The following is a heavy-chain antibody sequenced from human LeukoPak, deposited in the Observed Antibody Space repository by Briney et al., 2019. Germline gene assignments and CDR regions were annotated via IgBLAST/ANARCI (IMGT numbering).Heavy chain of an antibody. CDR3: AKTWSGTFHI. CDR2: TFSSGST. Sequence: SETLSLTCTGSGGSINSGTDYWRWIRQPAGKGLEWIGHTFSSGSTNYNPSLKSRVTISVDTSKNQFSLSLTSVTAADTAIYYCAKTWSGTFHIWAQGTMVTVSS. J-gene: IGHJ3*02. V-gene: IGHV4-61*09. CDR1: GGSINSGTDY. D-gene: IGHD2-15*01.